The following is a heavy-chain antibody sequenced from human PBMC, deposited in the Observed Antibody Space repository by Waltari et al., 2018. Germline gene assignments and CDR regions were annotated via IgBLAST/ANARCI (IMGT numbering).Heavy chain of an antibody. CDR3: ARDEAGSYYY. D-gene: IGHD1-26*01. CDR1: GFTFSSYA. Sequence: QVQLVESGGGVVQPGRSLRLSCAASGFTFSSYAMHWVRQAPGKGMEWVAVISYDGSNKYYADSVKGRFTISRDNSKNTLYLQMNSLRAEDTAVYYCARDEAGSYYYWGQGTLVTVSS. J-gene: IGHJ4*02. CDR2: ISYDGSNK. V-gene: IGHV3-30*04.